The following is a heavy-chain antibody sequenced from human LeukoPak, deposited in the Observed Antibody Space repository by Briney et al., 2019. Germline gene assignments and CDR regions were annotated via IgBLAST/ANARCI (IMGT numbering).Heavy chain of an antibody. Sequence: GGSLRLSCAASGFTFSSYAMHWVRQAPGKGLEWVAVISYDGSNKYYADSVKGRFTISRDNSKNTLYLQMNSLRAEDTAVYYCARGDNSGYDRLKLLIFWGQGTLVTVSS. D-gene: IGHD5-12*01. V-gene: IGHV3-30-3*01. J-gene: IGHJ4*02. CDR3: ARGDNSGYDRLKLLIF. CDR2: ISYDGSNK. CDR1: GFTFSSYA.